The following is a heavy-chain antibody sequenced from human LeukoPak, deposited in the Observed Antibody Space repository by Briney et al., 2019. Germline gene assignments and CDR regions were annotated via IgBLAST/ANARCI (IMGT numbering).Heavy chain of an antibody. V-gene: IGHV1-18*01. CDR2: ISAYNGNT. CDR3: ARSLNYYDSSGYYSPFDI. J-gene: IGHJ3*02. D-gene: IGHD3-22*01. Sequence: ASVKVSCKASGYTFTSYGISWVRQAPGQGLEWMGWISAYNGNTNYAQKLQGRVTMTTDTSTSTAYMELSSLRSEDTAVYYCARSLNYYDSSGYYSPFDIWGQGTMVTVSS. CDR1: GYTFTSYG.